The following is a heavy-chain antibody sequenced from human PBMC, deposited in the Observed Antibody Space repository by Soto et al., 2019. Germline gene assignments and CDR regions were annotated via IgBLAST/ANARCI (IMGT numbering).Heavy chain of an antibody. CDR3: ARWGDTSALHYFDF. Sequence: PSETLSLTCAVYGGSFSGYYWNWIRQSPGKGPEWIGEINHSGSTNYNPSLKSRVTMSVDTSKNQFSLKLSSVTAADTAMYYCARWGDTSALHYFDFWGQGTQVTSPQ. J-gene: IGHJ4*02. V-gene: IGHV4-34*01. CDR1: GGSFSGYY. CDR2: INHSGST. D-gene: IGHD3-22*01.